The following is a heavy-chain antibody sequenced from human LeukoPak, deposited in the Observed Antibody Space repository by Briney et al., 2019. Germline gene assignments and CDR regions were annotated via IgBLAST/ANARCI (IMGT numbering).Heavy chain of an antibody. Sequence: PGGSLRLSCAASGFTVSSNYVSWVRQAPGKGLEWVSVIYSNGATYYAESAKGRFTISRDNSKNTLYLQMNSLRAEDTAVYYCARENNYYDSSGSGYWGQGTLVTVSS. D-gene: IGHD3-22*01. J-gene: IGHJ4*02. CDR3: ARENNYYDSSGSGY. V-gene: IGHV3-53*01. CDR2: IYSNGAT. CDR1: GFTVSSNY.